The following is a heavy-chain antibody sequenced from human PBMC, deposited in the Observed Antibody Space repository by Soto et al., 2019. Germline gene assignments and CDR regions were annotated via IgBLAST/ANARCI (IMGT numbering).Heavy chain of an antibody. CDR1: GFSFSSYW. Sequence: EVQLVESGGGLVQPGGSLRLSCAASGFSFSSYWMTWVRQAPGKGLEWVANISPDGSDKYYVDSVKGRFTISRDHVKNSLYLQVISLRVDDTALYYCARARIDLWGRGTLVTVSS. V-gene: IGHV3-7*01. CDR2: ISPDGSDK. CDR3: ARARIDL. J-gene: IGHJ2*01.